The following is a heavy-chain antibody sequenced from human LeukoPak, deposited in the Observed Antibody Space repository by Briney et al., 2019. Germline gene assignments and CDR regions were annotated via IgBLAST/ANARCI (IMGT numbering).Heavy chain of an antibody. D-gene: IGHD5-24*01. CDR1: GGSISSSSYY. V-gene: IGHV4-61*01. CDR3: ARDASLIRRDGYFDY. Sequence: SETLSLTCTVSGGSISSSSYYWGWIRQPPGKGLEWIGYIYYSGSTNYNPSLKSRVTISVDTSKNQFSLKLSSVTAADTAVYYCARDASLIRRDGYFDYWGQGTLVTVSS. CDR2: IYYSGST. J-gene: IGHJ4*02.